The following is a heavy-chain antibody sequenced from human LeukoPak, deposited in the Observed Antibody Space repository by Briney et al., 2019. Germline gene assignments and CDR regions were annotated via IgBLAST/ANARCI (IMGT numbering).Heavy chain of an antibody. CDR1: GFTFGVYT. Sequence: GGSLRLSCAASGFTFGVYTMHWVRQAPAKGLEWVAFISYDGGNKYYADSVKGRFTISRDNSKNTSYLEMNSLRDEDTAVYYCARDSSGWGGNNWFDPWGQGTLVTVSS. J-gene: IGHJ5*02. CDR3: ARDSSGWGGNNWFDP. CDR2: ISYDGGNK. D-gene: IGHD6-19*01. V-gene: IGHV3-30-3*01.